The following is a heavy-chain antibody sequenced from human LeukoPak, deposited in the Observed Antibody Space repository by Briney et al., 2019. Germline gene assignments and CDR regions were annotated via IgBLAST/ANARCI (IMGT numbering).Heavy chain of an antibody. Sequence: GGSLRLSCAASGFTFTDFAMNWVRQAPGKGLEWVSGIGGGGTNTDYADSVKGRFTISRDNSKNTLTLQMSSLRADDAAVYFCAKDARGYHRPIDHWGQGILVTVSS. CDR3: AKDARGYHRPIDH. J-gene: IGHJ4*02. V-gene: IGHV3-23*01. D-gene: IGHD3-22*01. CDR2: IGGGGTNT. CDR1: GFTFTDFA.